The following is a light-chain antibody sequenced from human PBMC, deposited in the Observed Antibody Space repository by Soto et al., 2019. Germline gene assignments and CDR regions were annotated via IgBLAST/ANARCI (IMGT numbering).Light chain of an antibody. Sequence: QSGMTRPPSGCGTPEKRVTISCSGSSSNIATNYVYWYQQLPGTAPKLLIYRNSQRPSGVPDRFSGSKSGTSASLAISGLRSEDEADYCCAAWDASLSGLVVFGGGSRLTVL. CDR3: AAWDASLSGLVV. V-gene: IGLV1-47*01. CDR1: SSNIATNY. CDR2: RNS. J-gene: IGLJ2*01.